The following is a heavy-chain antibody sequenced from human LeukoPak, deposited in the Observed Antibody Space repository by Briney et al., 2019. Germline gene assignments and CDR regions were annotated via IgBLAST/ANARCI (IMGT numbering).Heavy chain of an antibody. J-gene: IGHJ4*02. CDR1: GGSISSGGYC. CDR3: ASLGLYSSSRADY. Sequence: SETLSLTCTVSGGSISSGGYCWSWIRQHPGKGLEWIGYIHYSGSTYYNPSLKSRVTISVDTSKNQFSLKLSSVTAADTAVYYCASLGLYSSSRADYWGQGTLVTVSS. V-gene: IGHV4-31*03. CDR2: IHYSGST. D-gene: IGHD6-13*01.